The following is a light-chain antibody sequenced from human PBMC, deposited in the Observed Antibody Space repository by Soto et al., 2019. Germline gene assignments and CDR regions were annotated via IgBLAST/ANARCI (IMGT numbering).Light chain of an antibody. CDR1: QSISSSY. CDR2: GAS. CDR3: QQYGSSGT. V-gene: IGKV3-20*01. Sequence: EIVMTQSPATLSVSPGERATLSCRASQSISSSYLAWYQQKPGQAPRLLIYGASRRATGIPDRFSSSGSGTDFTLTISRLEPEDFAVYYCQQYGSSGTFGQGTKVDI. J-gene: IGKJ1*01.